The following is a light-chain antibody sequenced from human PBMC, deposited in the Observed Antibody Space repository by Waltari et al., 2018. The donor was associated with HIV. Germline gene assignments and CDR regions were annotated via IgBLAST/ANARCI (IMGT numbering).Light chain of an antibody. CDR1: QTVGSN. CDR3: QQYNEGPPT. V-gene: IGKV3-15*01. J-gene: IGKJ1*01. CDR2: DAS. Sequence: EIVMTQSPVTLSVSPGERATFSCRASQTVGSNLAWDQQRPGQAPTLLIYDASTRATGFPARFSGTGSGTEFTLSISSLQSEDFATYYCQQYNEGPPTFGQGTKVEIK.